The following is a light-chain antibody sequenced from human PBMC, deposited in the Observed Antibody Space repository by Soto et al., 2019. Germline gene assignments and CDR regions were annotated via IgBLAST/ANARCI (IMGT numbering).Light chain of an antibody. V-gene: IGKV1-27*01. CDR1: QAISIY. CDR2: AAS. Sequence: DIQMTQSPSPLSTSVGDRVTITCRASQAISIYLAWYQQKPGKVPKLLIYAASTLQSGVPSRFSGSGSGTDFTLTISSLQPEDVATYYCQKYNSAPPTFGQGTKVEIK. CDR3: QKYNSAPPT. J-gene: IGKJ1*01.